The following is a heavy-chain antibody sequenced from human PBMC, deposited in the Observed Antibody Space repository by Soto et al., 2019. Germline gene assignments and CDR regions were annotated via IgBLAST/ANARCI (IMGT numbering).Heavy chain of an antibody. CDR3: ARSEHGYNAFDY. J-gene: IGHJ4*02. CDR1: GFVFSDYA. CDR2: ISFDGEDS. V-gene: IGHV3-30*09. D-gene: IGHD5-12*01. Sequence: QVVLVESGGGVVQPGRSLRLSCAASGFVFSDYAMHWIRQAPGKGLEWLTFISFDGEDSYYADSVKGRFAISRDSSKNTLYLQMNSLRLEDMAVYYCARSEHGYNAFDYWGRGTLVTVSS.